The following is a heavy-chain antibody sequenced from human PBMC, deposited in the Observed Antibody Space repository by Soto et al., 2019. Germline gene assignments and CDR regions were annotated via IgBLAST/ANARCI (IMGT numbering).Heavy chain of an antibody. D-gene: IGHD3-9*01. CDR2: ISPGDSDT. CDR1: GYSFTSYW. Sequence: GESLKISFKASGYSFTSYWIGWVRQMPGKGLVWMGIISPGDSDTRYSPSFQGQVTISADKSINTAYLQWSSLKASDTAMYYCARSDTLTGYFDYWGQGTLVTVSS. V-gene: IGHV5-51*01. CDR3: ARSDTLTGYFDY. J-gene: IGHJ4*02.